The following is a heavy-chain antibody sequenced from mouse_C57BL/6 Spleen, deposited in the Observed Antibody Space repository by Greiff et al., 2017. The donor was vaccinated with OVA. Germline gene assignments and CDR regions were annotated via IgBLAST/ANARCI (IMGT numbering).Heavy chain of an antibody. J-gene: IGHJ2*01. CDR3: TRDLKGPFDY. CDR1: GFTFSSYA. V-gene: IGHV5-9-1*02. Sequence: EVNVVESGEGLVKPGGSLKLSCAASGFTFSSYAMSWVRQTPEKRLEWVAYISSGGDYIYYADTVKGRFTISRDNARNTLYLQMSSLKSEDTAMYYCTRDLKGPFDYWGQGTTLTVSS. CDR2: ISSGGDYI. D-gene: IGHD1-3*01.